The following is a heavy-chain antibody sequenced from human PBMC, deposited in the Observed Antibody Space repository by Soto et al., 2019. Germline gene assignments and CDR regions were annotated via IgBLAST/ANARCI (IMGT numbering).Heavy chain of an antibody. Sequence: SVKVSCKASGYNFTSHYMHWVRQAPGQGLESMGIIYPRGGTTIYAQKFQGRVTMTRDTSTHTFYMELSSLRSEDTAMYYCARVGYSSTGTTFHYHGLDVWGQGTTVTVSS. CDR3: ARVGYSSTGTTFHYHGLDV. D-gene: IGHD3-22*01. CDR1: GYNFTSHY. CDR2: IYPRGGTT. J-gene: IGHJ6*02. V-gene: IGHV1-46*01.